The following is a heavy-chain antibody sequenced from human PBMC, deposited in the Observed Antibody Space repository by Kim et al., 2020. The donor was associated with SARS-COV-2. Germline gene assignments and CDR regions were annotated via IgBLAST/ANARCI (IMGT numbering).Heavy chain of an antibody. V-gene: IGHV4-59*08. CDR3: ARHGRGILLWFGDPDY. CDR2: IYYSGST. D-gene: IGHD3-10*01. CDR1: GGSISSYY. J-gene: IGHJ4*02. Sequence: SETLSLTCTVSGGSISSYYWSWIRQPPGKGLEWIGYIYYSGSTNYNPSLKSRVTISVDTSKNQFSLKLSSVTAAYTAVYYCARHGRGILLWFGDPDYWGQGTLVTVSS.